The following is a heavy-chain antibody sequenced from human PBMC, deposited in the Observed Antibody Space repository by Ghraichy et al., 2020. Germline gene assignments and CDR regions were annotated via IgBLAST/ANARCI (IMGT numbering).Heavy chain of an antibody. D-gene: IGHD5-18*01. CDR1: GYTFTSYG. Sequence: ASVKVSCKASGYTFTSYGISWVRQAPGQGLEWMGWISAYNGNTNYAQKLQGRVTMTTDTSTSTAYMELRSLRSDDTAVYYCAREGDTAMVTGDAFDIWGQGTMVTVSS. J-gene: IGHJ3*02. CDR3: AREGDTAMVTGDAFDI. CDR2: ISAYNGNT. V-gene: IGHV1-18*04.